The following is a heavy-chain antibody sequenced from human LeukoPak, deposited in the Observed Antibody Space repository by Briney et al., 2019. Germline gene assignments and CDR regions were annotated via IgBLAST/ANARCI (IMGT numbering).Heavy chain of an antibody. D-gene: IGHD5-12*01. V-gene: IGHV3-23*03. CDR2: IYGGGGVI. CDR3: AKDRVPDSGYEIDY. Sequence: PGGSLRLSCAAPGFSFSGFGMYWVRQAPRKGLEWVAGIYGGGGVIKYADSVKGRFTISRDNSENTLYLQMHSLRVEDTAIYYCAKDRVPDSGYEIDYWGQGTLVTVSS. J-gene: IGHJ4*02. CDR1: GFSFSGFG.